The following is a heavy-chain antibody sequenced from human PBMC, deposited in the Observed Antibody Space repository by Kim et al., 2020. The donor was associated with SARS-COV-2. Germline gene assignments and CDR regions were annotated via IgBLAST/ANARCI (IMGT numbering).Heavy chain of an antibody. CDR1: GYTFTSYG. Sequence: ASVKVSCKASGYTFTSYGISWVRQAPGQGLEWMGWISAYNGNTNYAQKLQGRVTMTTDTSTSTAYMELRSLRSDDTAVYYCARGWGMGIAAAGTVWDFQHWGQGTLVTVSS. V-gene: IGHV1-18*01. D-gene: IGHD6-13*01. CDR3: ARGWGMGIAAAGTVWDFQH. CDR2: ISAYNGNT. J-gene: IGHJ1*01.